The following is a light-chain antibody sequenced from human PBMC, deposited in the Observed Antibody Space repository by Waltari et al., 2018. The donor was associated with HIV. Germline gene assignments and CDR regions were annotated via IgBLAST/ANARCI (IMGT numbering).Light chain of an antibody. CDR1: QSVSSS. CDR2: KAS. Sequence: DIQMTQSPPTLSASVGDRVTITCRASQSVSSSLAWYQQKPGKAPNLLIFKASSLQNGVPPRCSGSGSGTDFTLTISGLQPDDFATYYCQQYLTFSRTFGQGTQV. J-gene: IGKJ1*01. V-gene: IGKV1-5*03. CDR3: QQYLTFSRT.